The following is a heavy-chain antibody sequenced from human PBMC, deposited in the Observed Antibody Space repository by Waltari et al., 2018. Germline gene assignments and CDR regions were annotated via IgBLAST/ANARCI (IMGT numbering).Heavy chain of an antibody. CDR1: GYTFTGYS. J-gene: IGHJ4*02. D-gene: IGHD1-26*01. CDR2: INPNSGGT. CDR3: ARVGIGGGWRIRGVDY. V-gene: IGHV1-2*06. Sequence: QVQLVQSGAEVKKPGASVKVSCKASGYTFTGYSMNWVRKAPGQGLEWMGRINPNSGGTNYAQKFQGRVTMTRDTSISTAYMELSRLRSDDTAVYYCARVGIGGGWRIRGVDYWGQGTLVTVSS.